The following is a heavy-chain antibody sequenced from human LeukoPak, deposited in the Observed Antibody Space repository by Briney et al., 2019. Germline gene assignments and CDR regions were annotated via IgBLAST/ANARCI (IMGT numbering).Heavy chain of an antibody. Sequence: ASVKVSCKASGYTFTSYGISWVRQAPGQGLELMGWISAYNGNTNYAQKLQGRVTMTTDTYTSTAYMELRSLRSDDTAVYYCARHVPKTYYYDSSGFFFDYWGQGTLVTVSS. J-gene: IGHJ4*02. V-gene: IGHV1-18*01. CDR3: ARHVPKTYYYDSSGFFFDY. CDR2: ISAYNGNT. D-gene: IGHD3-22*01. CDR1: GYTFTSYG.